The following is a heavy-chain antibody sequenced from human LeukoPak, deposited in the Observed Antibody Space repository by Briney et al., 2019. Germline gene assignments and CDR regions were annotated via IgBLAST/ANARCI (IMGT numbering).Heavy chain of an antibody. CDR2: IYTSGST. CDR1: GGSLSSYY. D-gene: IGHD3-10*01. V-gene: IGHV4-4*07. CDR3: ARDSGTTGEVKFAP. Sequence: PSETLSLTCTVSGGSLSSYYWSWIRQPAGKGLEWIGRIYTSGSTTYNPSLKSRVTMSVDTSKNQFSLKLSSVTAADTAIYYCARDSGTTGEVKFAPWGQGTLVTVSS. J-gene: IGHJ5*02.